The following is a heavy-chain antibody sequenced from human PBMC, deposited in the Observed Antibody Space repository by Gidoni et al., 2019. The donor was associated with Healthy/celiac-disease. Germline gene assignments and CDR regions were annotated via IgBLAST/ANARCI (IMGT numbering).Heavy chain of an antibody. J-gene: IGHJ4*02. V-gene: IGHV3-7*01. CDR3: ARNSEYRNDYEDY. D-gene: IGHD4-17*01. CDR2: IKQDGSEK. Sequence: EVQLVESGGGLVQPGGSLRLSCAASGLTFSSYWMSWVRQAPGKGLEWVANIKQDGSEKYYVDSVKGRFTISRDNAKNSLYLQMNSLRAEDTAVYYCARNSEYRNDYEDYWGQGTLVTVSS. CDR1: GLTFSSYW.